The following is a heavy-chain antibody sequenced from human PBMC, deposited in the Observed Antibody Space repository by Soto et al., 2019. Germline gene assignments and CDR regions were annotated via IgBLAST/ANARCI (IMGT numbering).Heavy chain of an antibody. CDR1: GFTFSSYA. J-gene: IGHJ4*02. CDR2: ISYDGSNK. V-gene: IGHV3-30-3*01. D-gene: IGHD6-13*01. Sequence: GSLRLSCAASGFTFSSYAMHWVRQAPGKGLEWVAVISYDGSNKYYADSVKGRFTISRDNSKNTLYLQMNSLRAEDTVLYYCAGAPLGGSSWYDNDYWGQGTLVTVSS. CDR3: AGAPLGGSSWYDNDY.